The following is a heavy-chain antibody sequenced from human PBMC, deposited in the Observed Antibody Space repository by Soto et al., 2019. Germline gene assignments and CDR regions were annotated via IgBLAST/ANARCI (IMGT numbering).Heavy chain of an antibody. CDR3: ARRAETNGWNGFGADKYYFDF. D-gene: IGHD1-1*01. CDR2: MNPNTGNS. CDR1: GYTFTSYD. Sequence: QVQLVQSGAEVRKPGASVKVSCEASGYTFTSYDIYWVRQATGQGLEWMGWMNPNTGNSAYAQKFQGRVTVTSDTSINTVHMALSSLRSEDTAVYYCARRAETNGWNGFGADKYYFDFWGQGTLVTVSS. J-gene: IGHJ4*02. V-gene: IGHV1-8*01.